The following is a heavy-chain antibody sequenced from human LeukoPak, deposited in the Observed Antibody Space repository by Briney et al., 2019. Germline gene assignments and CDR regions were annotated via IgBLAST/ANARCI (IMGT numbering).Heavy chain of an antibody. J-gene: IGHJ4*02. V-gene: IGHV3-7*01. CDR3: ASLYSGSYYALDY. CDR1: GFTFSSYW. D-gene: IGHD1-26*01. CDR2: IKQDGSEK. Sequence: GGSLRLSCAASGFTFSSYWMSWVRQAPGKGLEWVANIKQDGSEKYYVDSVKGRFTISRDNAKNSLYLQMNSLRAEDTAVYYCASLYSGSYYALDYWGQGTLVTVSS.